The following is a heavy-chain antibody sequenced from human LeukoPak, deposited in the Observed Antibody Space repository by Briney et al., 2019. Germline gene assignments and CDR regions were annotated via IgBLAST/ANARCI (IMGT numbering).Heavy chain of an antibody. CDR1: GGSISSYY. Sequence: SETLSLTCTVSGGSISSYYWSWIRQPPGKGLEWIGYIYYRGSTNYNPSLKSRVTISVDTSKNQFSLKLSSVTAADTAVYYCASNSLATGNSWYFGLWGRGTLVTVSS. CDR3: ASNSLATGNSWYFGL. D-gene: IGHD2/OR15-2a*01. CDR2: IYYRGST. V-gene: IGHV4-59*01. J-gene: IGHJ2*01.